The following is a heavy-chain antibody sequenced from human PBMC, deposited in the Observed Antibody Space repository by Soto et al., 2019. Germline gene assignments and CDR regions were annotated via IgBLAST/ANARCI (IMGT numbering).Heavy chain of an antibody. Sequence: QVQLVESGGGVVQPGRSLRLSCAASGFTFSSYGRHWVRQAPGKGLEWVAVIWYDGSKKYYADSVKGRFTISRDNSKNTLYLQMNSLRAEDTAVYYCARDGYVEPDYWGQGTLVTVS. CDR3: ARDGYVEPDY. J-gene: IGHJ4*02. CDR1: GFTFSSYG. CDR2: IWYDGSKK. V-gene: IGHV3-33*01. D-gene: IGHD1-1*01.